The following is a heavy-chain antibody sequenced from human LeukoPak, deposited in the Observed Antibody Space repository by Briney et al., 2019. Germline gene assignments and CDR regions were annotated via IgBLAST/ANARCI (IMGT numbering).Heavy chain of an antibody. CDR2: ISGNGGST. CDR3: AKLPTGYPNWFDP. D-gene: IGHD3-9*01. J-gene: IGHJ5*02. Sequence: GGSLRLSCAASGFTFSSSVMSWVRQAPGKGLEWVSAISGNGGSTYYADSVTGRFTISRDNSKNTLYRQMNSLRAEDTALYYCAKLPTGYPNWFDPWGQGTLVTVSS. V-gene: IGHV3-23*01. CDR1: GFTFSSSV.